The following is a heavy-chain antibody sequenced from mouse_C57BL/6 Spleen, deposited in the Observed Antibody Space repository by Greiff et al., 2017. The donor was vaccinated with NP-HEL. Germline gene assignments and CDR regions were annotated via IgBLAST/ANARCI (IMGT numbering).Heavy chain of an antibody. V-gene: IGHV1-26*01. Sequence: VQLQQSGPELVKPGASVKISCKASGYTFTDYYMNWVKQSHGKSLEWIGDINPNNGGTSYNQKFKGKATLTVDKSSSTAYMELRSLTSEDSAVYYCARHGGYFDYWGQGTTLTVSS. CDR1: GYTFTDYY. J-gene: IGHJ2*01. CDR3: ARHGGYFDY. CDR2: INPNNGGT.